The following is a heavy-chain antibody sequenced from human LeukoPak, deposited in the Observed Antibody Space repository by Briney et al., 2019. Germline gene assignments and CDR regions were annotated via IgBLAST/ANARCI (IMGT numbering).Heavy chain of an antibody. V-gene: IGHV4-39*01. CDR3: ARLGGYCSRTSCLRLEPYYYMDV. Sequence: PSETLSLTCTVSGGSISSSSYYWGWIRQPPGKGLEWIGCIYYSGSTYYNPSLKSRVTISVDTSKNQFSLKLSSVTAADTAVYYCARLGGYCSRTSCLRLEPYYYMDVWGKGTTVTVSS. J-gene: IGHJ6*03. CDR1: GGSISSSSYY. CDR2: IYYSGST. D-gene: IGHD2-2*01.